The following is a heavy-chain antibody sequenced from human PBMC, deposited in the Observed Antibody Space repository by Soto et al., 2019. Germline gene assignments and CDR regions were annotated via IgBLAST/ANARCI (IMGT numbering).Heavy chain of an antibody. V-gene: IGHV2-26*01. Sequence: QVTLKESGPVLVKPTETLTLTCTVSGFSLSNARMGVSWIRQPPGKALEWLAHIFSNDEKSYSTSLKSRLTSSKANSKSQVVLTLTNMDPVDTATYYCARIADIDWGWFDPWGQGTLVTVSS. D-gene: IGHD3-9*01. J-gene: IGHJ5*02. CDR3: ARIADIDWGWFDP. CDR1: GFSLSNARMG. CDR2: IFSNDEK.